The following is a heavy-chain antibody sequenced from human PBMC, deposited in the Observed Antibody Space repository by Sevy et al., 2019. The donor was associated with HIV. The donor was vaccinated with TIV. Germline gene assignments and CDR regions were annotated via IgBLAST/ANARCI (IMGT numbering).Heavy chain of an antibody. CDR1: GGSISSSSYY. CDR2: IYYSGST. D-gene: IGHD3-10*01. J-gene: IGHJ4*02. CDR3: ARHGHGKAGFTMVRGVPLPPHFDY. Sequence: SETLSLTCTVSGGSISSSSYYWGWIRQPPGKGLEWIGSIYYSGSTYYNPSLKSRVTISVDTSKNQFSLKLSSVTAADTAVYYCARHGHGKAGFTMVRGVPLPPHFDYWGQGTLVTVSS. V-gene: IGHV4-39*01.